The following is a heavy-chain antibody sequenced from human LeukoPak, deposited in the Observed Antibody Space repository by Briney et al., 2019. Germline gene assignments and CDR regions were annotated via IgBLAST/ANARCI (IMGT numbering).Heavy chain of an antibody. Sequence: SETLSLTCTVSGGSISSSSYYWGWIRQPPGKRLEWIGTIYYTGSTYYNPSLKSRVTVSVDTSKNQFSLKLTSVTAADTAVYYCARRVARSSSGLDYWGQGTLVTVSS. J-gene: IGHJ4*02. V-gene: IGHV4-39*01. CDR2: IYYTGST. CDR1: GGSISSSSYY. D-gene: IGHD6-6*01. CDR3: ARRVARSSSGLDY.